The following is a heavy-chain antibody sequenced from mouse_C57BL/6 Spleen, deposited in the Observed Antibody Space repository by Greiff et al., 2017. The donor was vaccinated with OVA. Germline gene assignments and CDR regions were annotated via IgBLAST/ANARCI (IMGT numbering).Heavy chain of an antibody. CDR2: IDPSDSYT. J-gene: IGHJ2*01. CDR1: GYTFTSYW. D-gene: IGHD1-1*01. CDR3: ARSLLYYGSFDY. V-gene: IGHV1-50*01. Sequence: VQLQQPGAELVKPGASVKLSCKASGYTFTSYWTQWVKQRPGQGLEWIGEIDPSDSYTNYNQKFKGKATLTVDTSSSTAYMQLSSLTSEDSAVYYCARSLLYYGSFDYWGQGTTLTVSS.